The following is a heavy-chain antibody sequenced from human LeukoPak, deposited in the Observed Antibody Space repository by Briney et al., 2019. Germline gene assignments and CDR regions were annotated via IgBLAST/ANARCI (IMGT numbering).Heavy chain of an antibody. V-gene: IGHV4-59*01. CDR2: IYYSGST. J-gene: IGHJ4*02. CDR1: GGSISSYY. CDR3: ARVGPYYDFWSGYYTGRSEYYFDY. Sequence: NPSETLSPTCTVSGGSISSYYWSWIRQPPGKGLEWIGYIYYSGSTNYNPSLKSRVTISVDTSRNQFSLKLSSVTAADTAVYYCARVGPYYDFWSGYYTGRSEYYFDYWGQGTLVTVSS. D-gene: IGHD3-3*01.